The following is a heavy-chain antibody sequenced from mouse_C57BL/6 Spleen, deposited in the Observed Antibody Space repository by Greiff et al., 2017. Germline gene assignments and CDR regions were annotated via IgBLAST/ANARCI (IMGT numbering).Heavy chain of an antibody. CDR1: GFSLTSYG. CDR2: IWSGGST. V-gene: IGHV2-2*01. J-gene: IGHJ1*03. CDR3: ARSYYSNYWYFDV. D-gene: IGHD2-5*01. Sequence: VQLVESGPGLVQPSQSLSITCTVSGFSLTSYGVHWVRQSPGKGLEWLGVIWSGGSTDYNAAFISRLSISKDNSKSQVFFKMNSLQADDTAIYYCARSYYSNYWYFDVWGTGTTVTVSS.